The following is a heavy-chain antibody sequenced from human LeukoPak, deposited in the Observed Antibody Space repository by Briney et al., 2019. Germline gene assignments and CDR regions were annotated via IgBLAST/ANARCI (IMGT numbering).Heavy chain of an antibody. V-gene: IGHV3-7*05. Sequence: GGSLRLSCAASGFTFSIHWMSWVRQAPGKGLDWVANVKQDGSETYYVDSVKGRFTISRDNAKHSVYLQMNSLRAEDTAVYYCARDHDFSSGPPRGNYWGQGTLVTVSS. D-gene: IGHD3-3*01. CDR2: VKQDGSET. CDR1: GFTFSIHW. J-gene: IGHJ4*02. CDR3: ARDHDFSSGPPRGNY.